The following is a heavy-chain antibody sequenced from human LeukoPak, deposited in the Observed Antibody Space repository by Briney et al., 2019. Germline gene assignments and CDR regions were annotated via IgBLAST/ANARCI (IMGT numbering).Heavy chain of an antibody. J-gene: IGHJ4*02. CDR2: IWYDGSNK. V-gene: IGHV3-30*02. Sequence: GGSLRLSCAASGFTFSSYGMHWVRQAPGKGLEREAVIWYDGSNKYYADSVKGRFTISRDNSKNTLYLQMNSLRAEDTAVYYCAKALGSSDFWGQGTLVTVSS. CDR3: AKALGSSDF. D-gene: IGHD1-26*01. CDR1: GFTFSSYG.